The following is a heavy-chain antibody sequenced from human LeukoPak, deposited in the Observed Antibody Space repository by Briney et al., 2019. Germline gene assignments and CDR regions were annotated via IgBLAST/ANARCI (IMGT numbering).Heavy chain of an antibody. D-gene: IGHD6-13*01. Sequence: GGSLRLSCRVSGFTFNTYWMHWVRQAPGKGLVWVSRMNNDGRVISYADSMKGRFTVSRDNSKNTLYLQMNSLRAEDTAVYYCARDLSSRAPYYFDYWGQGTLVTVSS. CDR1: GFTFNTYW. V-gene: IGHV3-74*01. CDR2: MNNDGRVI. CDR3: ARDLSSRAPYYFDY. J-gene: IGHJ4*02.